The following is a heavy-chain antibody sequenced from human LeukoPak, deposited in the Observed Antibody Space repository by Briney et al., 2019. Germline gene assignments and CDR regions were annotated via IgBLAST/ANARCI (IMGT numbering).Heavy chain of an antibody. CDR2: INPNSGGT. Sequence: ASVKVSCKASGYTFTGYYMHWVRQAPGQGLEWMGWINPNSGGTNYAQKFQGRVTTTRDTSISTAYMELSRLRSDDTAVYYCARDVEYYDYIWGSYRYFDYWGQGTLVTVSS. J-gene: IGHJ4*02. V-gene: IGHV1-2*02. CDR3: ARDVEYYDYIWGSYRYFDY. D-gene: IGHD3-16*02. CDR1: GYTFTGYY.